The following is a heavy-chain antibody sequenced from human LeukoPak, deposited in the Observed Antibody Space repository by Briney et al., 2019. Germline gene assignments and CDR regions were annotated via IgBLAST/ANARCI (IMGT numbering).Heavy chain of an antibody. CDR1: GFTFSSYW. Sequence: PGGSLRLSCAASGFTFSSYWMSWVRQAPGKGLEWVSAISGSGGSTYYADSVKGRFTISRDNSKNTLYLQMNSLRAEDTAVYYCAKDRLAVGGPNWFDPWGQGTLVTVSS. CDR3: AKDRLAVGGPNWFDP. V-gene: IGHV3-23*01. CDR2: ISGSGGST. D-gene: IGHD1-26*01. J-gene: IGHJ5*02.